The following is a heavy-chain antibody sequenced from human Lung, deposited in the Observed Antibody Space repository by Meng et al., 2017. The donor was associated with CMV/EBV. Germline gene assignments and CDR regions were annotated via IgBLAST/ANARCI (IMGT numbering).Heavy chain of an antibody. CDR1: GFTFSNYA. Sequence: GGSLRLXCVVSGFTFSNYATHWVRQAPGKGLEWVAVISYDGSKTYYADSVRGRFTISRDNSKNTLFLQMNSLRAEDTAVYYCAHSSAVHDLWSFFYYGMDVXGQGXTVTVSS. V-gene: IGHV3-30-3*01. D-gene: IGHD3-3*01. CDR3: AHSSAVHDLWSFFYYGMDV. J-gene: IGHJ6*02. CDR2: ISYDGSKT.